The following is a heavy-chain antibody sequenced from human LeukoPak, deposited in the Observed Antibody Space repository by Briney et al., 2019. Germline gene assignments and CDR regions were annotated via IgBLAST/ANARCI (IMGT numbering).Heavy chain of an antibody. J-gene: IGHJ3*02. D-gene: IGHD3-16*01. CDR3: AASPGTVGAFDI. CDR1: GFTFSSSA. CDR2: IVVGSLNT. Sequence: ASVKVSCKTSGFTFSSSAVQWVRQARGQRPEWIGWIVVGSLNTNCAQKFQERVTITRDMSTSTAYMELSSLRSDDTAVYYCAASPGTVGAFDIWGQGSMVTVSS. V-gene: IGHV1-58*01.